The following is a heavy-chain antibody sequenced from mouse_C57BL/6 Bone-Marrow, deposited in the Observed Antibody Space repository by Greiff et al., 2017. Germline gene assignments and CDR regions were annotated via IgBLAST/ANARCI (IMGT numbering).Heavy chain of an antibody. V-gene: IGHV5-17*01. CDR2: ISSGSSTI. CDR3: ASWFAY. CDR1: GFTFSDYG. Sequence: EVKLVESGGGLVKPGGSLKLSCAASGFTFSDYGMHCVRQAPEKGLEWVAYISSGSSTIYYADTVKGRFTISRDNAKNTLFLQMTSLRSEDTAMYYCASWFAYWGQGTLVTVSA. J-gene: IGHJ3*01.